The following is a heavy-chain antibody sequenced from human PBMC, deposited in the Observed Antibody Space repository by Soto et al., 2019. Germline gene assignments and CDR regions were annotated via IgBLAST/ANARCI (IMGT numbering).Heavy chain of an antibody. CDR2: IYHSGST. Sequence: SETLSLTCAVSGGSISSGGYSWSWIRQPPGKGLEWIGYIYHSGSTYYNPSLKSRVTISVDRSKNQFSLKLSSVTAADTAVYYCARLTWNYYYYYGMDVWGQGTTVTVSS. V-gene: IGHV4-30-2*01. CDR3: ARLTWNYYYYYGMDV. CDR1: GGSISSGGYS. J-gene: IGHJ6*02. D-gene: IGHD1-1*01.